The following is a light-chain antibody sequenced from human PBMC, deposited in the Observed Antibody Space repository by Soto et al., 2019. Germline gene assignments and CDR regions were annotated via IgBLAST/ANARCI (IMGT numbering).Light chain of an antibody. V-gene: IGKV3D-15*01. CDR3: QQYYNGTTIT. Sequence: TEFPWTLCSPPCAPSSLSYRTSQSVTNNLAWYQQKPGQAPRLLIYGASTRATGIQARFSGSGSGTEFTLTISSLQSEDFAVYYCQQYYNGTTITFGQGTRLDIK. CDR1: QSVTNN. J-gene: IGKJ5*01. CDR2: GAS.